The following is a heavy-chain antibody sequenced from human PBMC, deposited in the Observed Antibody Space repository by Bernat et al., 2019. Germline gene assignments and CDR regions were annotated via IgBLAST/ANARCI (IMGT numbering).Heavy chain of an antibody. D-gene: IGHD3-22*01. J-gene: IGHJ4*02. CDR2: INSDGSST. CDR3: ARAMGRYYESSGYSLDY. CDR1: RFTFSSYW. Sequence: SCAASRFTFSSYWMHWVRQAPGKGLVWVSRINSDGSSTSYADSVTGRFTISRANAKTTLYLQMNSLIAEDTAVYYCARAMGRYYESSGYSLDYGGQGTLV. V-gene: IGHV3-74*01.